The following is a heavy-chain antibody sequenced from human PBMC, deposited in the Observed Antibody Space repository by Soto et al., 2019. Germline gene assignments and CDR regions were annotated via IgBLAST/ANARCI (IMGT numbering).Heavy chain of an antibody. D-gene: IGHD3-16*02. CDR2: ISWNSGSI. J-gene: IGHJ4*02. V-gene: IGHV3-9*01. CDR3: AKDTGGVIVYHYFDY. CDR1: GFTFDDYA. Sequence: GGSLRLSCAASGFTFDDYAMHWVRQAPGKGLEWVSGISWNSGSIGYADSVKGRFTISRDNAKNSLYLQMNSLRAEDTALYYCAKDTGGVIVYHYFDYWGQGTLVTVSS.